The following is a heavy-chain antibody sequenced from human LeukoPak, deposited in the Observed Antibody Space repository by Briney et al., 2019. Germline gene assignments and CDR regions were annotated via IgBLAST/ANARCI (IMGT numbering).Heavy chain of an antibody. CDR1: RYTFTSYY. D-gene: IGHD2-15*01. Sequence: ASVKVSCKASRYTFTSYYMHWVRQAPGQGLEWMGIINPSGGSTSYAQKFQGRVTMTRDMSTSTVYMELSSLRSEDTAVYYCARGTPKINYYYYMDVWGKGTTVTVSS. CDR2: INPSGGST. CDR3: ARGTPKINYYYYMDV. J-gene: IGHJ6*03. V-gene: IGHV1-46*01.